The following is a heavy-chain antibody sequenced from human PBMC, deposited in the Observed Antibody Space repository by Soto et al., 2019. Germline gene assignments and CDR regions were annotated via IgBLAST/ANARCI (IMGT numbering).Heavy chain of an antibody. CDR2: ISYDGSNK. J-gene: IGHJ4*02. D-gene: IGHD3-9*01. CDR3: ARDRDYDILTGYFDY. V-gene: IGHV3-30-3*01. Sequence: GGSLRLSCAASGFTFSSYAMHWVRQAPGKGLEWVAVISYDGSNKYYADSVKGRFTISRDNSKNTLYLQMNSVRAEDTAVYYCARDRDYDILTGYFDYWGQGNLVTVSS. CDR1: GFTFSSYA.